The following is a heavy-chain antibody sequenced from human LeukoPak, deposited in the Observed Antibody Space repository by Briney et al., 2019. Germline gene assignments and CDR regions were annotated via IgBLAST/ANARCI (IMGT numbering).Heavy chain of an antibody. CDR3: AKDRYCSSTSCYPYYYYYYMDV. CDR1: GFTFSSYA. V-gene: IGHV3-30*02. CDR2: TRYDGSNK. D-gene: IGHD2-2*01. J-gene: IGHJ6*03. Sequence: GGSLRLSCAASGFTFSSYAMNWVRQAPGKGLEWVAFTRYDGSNKYYADSVKGRFTISRDNSKNTLYLQMNSLRAEDTAVYYCAKDRYCSSTSCYPYYYYYYMDVWGKGTTVTVSS.